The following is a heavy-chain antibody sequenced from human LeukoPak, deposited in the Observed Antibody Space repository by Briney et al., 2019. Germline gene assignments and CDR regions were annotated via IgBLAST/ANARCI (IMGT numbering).Heavy chain of an antibody. CDR1: GFTFSNYW. CDR2: INQDGSEK. Sequence: PGGSLGLSCDASGFTFSNYWMSWVRQAPGKGLEWVANINQDGSEKYYVDSVKGRFTISRDNAKNSLYLQMNSLRAEDTALYYCARGLCGGDCYDYWGQGTLVTVSS. J-gene: IGHJ4*02. D-gene: IGHD2-21*01. V-gene: IGHV3-7*01. CDR3: ARGLCGGDCYDY.